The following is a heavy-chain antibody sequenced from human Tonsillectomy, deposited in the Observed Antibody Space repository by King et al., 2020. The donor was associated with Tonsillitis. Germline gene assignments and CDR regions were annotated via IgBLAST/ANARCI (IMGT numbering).Heavy chain of an antibody. CDR2: IYYSGGT. D-gene: IGHD1-26*01. CDR1: GGSISRSSYY. Sequence: QLQESGPGLVKPSETLSLTCTVSGGSISRSSYYWGWIRQPPGKGLEWIGNIYYSGGTYDNPSLKSRVTISADTAQNQFSLKLSPVTAADTAVYYCARPIFSGRYQSNWYFDLWGRGTLVTVSS. V-gene: IGHV4-39*01. CDR3: ARPIFSGRYQSNWYFDL. J-gene: IGHJ2*01.